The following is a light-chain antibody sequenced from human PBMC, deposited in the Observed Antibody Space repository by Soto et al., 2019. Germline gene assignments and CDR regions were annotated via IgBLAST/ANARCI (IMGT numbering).Light chain of an antibody. Sequence: AIRMTQSPSSLSASTGDRVTITCRASQGISSYLAWYQQKPGKAPKLLIYAASTLQSGVPSRFSGSGSGTDCNLTICCLQSEDFATYYCQQYYSYPRTFGQGTKVEIK. CDR1: QGISSY. CDR3: QQYYSYPRT. V-gene: IGKV1-8*01. J-gene: IGKJ1*01. CDR2: AAS.